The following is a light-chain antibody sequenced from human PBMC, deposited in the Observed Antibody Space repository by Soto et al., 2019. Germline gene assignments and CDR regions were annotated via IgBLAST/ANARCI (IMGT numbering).Light chain of an antibody. CDR3: QHRSSWPIT. J-gene: IGKJ5*01. CDR2: DAS. Sequence: EFVLTQSPATLSLSPGERATLSCRASQSLLNYLAWYQQKPGQAPRLLIYDASNRATGIPARFSGSGSGTDFTHTISSLEPEDFAVYYCQHRSSWPITFGQGTRLEI. V-gene: IGKV3-11*01. CDR1: QSLLNY.